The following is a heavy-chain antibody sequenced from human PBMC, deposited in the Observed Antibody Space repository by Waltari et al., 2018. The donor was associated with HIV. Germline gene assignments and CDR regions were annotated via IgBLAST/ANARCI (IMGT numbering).Heavy chain of an antibody. CDR1: GGTFSSYT. CDR2: INPIRGIA. V-gene: IGHV1-69*02. Sequence: QVQLVQSGAEVKKPGSSVKVSCKASGGTFSSYTISWVRQAPGQGLEWMGRINPIRGIANYAQKFQGRVTITADKSTSTAYMELSSLRSEDTAVYYCASSRYQLLRGMDVWGQGTTVTVSS. CDR3: ASSRYQLLRGMDV. J-gene: IGHJ6*02. D-gene: IGHD2-2*01.